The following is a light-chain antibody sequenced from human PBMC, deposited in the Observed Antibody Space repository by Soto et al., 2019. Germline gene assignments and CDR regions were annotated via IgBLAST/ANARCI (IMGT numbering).Light chain of an antibody. V-gene: IGKV3-11*01. CDR3: QQRHMWPIT. CDR2: DAY. CDR1: QSFRGL. J-gene: IGKJ5*01. Sequence: EVVLTQSPVNLSLSPGERATLSCRASQSFRGLLAWYQQKPGQAPRLLIYDAYNRATGIPPRFSGSGSGTDFTLTISSLEPEGSAVYYCQQRHMWPITFGQGTRLEI.